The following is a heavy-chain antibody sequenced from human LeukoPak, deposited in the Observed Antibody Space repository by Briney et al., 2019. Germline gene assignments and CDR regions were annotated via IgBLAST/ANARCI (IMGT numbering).Heavy chain of an antibody. CDR3: ARDGPPAGAGDFDY. V-gene: IGHV3-48*01. D-gene: IGHD2-2*01. CDR2: IGSTSI. Sequence: GGSLRLSSAASGFSTSTYSMCCFRQAPGKGLEWVSYIGSTSIYADSVKGRFTISRDNAKNSLYLQMNSLRAEDTAVYYCARDGPPAGAGDFDYWGQGTPVTVSS. CDR1: GFSTSTYS. J-gene: IGHJ4*02.